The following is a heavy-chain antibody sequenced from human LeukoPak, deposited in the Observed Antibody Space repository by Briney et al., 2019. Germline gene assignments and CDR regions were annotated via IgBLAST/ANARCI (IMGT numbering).Heavy chain of an antibody. J-gene: IGHJ1*01. CDR3: ARVTYYSNDYFQY. V-gene: IGHV3-74*01. D-gene: IGHD3-10*01. Sequence: GGSLRLSCEASGFTFSDYWMHWVRQAPGKGPVWVSHINKDGTNIRYADFVKGRFTISRDNAKNTLHLEMNSLSAEDTAVYYCARVTYYSNDYFQYWGQGTLVSVSS. CDR2: INKDGTNI. CDR1: GFTFSDYW.